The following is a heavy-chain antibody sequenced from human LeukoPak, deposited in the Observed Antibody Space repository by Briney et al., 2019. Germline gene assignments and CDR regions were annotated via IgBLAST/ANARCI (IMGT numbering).Heavy chain of an antibody. J-gene: IGHJ4*02. CDR1: DGSINFVSYY. Sequence: SETLSLTCTVSDGSINFVSYYWSWIRQPPGKGLEWLGYIHYTGNTIYNPSLKSRVTISMDTAKNQFSLKVSSVTAADTAVYYCARDGAGMTGTGLDYWGQGILATVSS. CDR2: IHYTGNT. CDR3: ARDGAGMTGTGLDY. D-gene: IGHD3-9*01. V-gene: IGHV4-61*01.